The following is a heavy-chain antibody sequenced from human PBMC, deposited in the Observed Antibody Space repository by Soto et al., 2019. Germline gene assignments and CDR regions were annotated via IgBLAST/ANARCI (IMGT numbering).Heavy chain of an antibody. D-gene: IGHD3-3*01. Sequence: TSETLSLTCAVYGGSFSGYYWSWIRQPPGKGLEWIGEINHSGSTNYNPSLKSRVTISVDTSKNQFSLKLSSVTAADTAVYYCARTLIWSGYYGMDVWGQGTTVTVSS. J-gene: IGHJ6*02. V-gene: IGHV4-34*01. CDR3: ARTLIWSGYYGMDV. CDR1: GGSFSGYY. CDR2: INHSGST.